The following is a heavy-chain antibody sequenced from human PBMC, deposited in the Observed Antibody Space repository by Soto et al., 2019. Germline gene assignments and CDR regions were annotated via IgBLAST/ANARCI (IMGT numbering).Heavy chain of an antibody. V-gene: IGHV4-34*01. CDR3: VARRMTYDFLSGPHPFDP. J-gene: IGHJ5*02. CDR1: NGSFTDYF. D-gene: IGHD3-3*01. Sequence: SETLSLTCAAHNGSFTDYFWTWIRQSPGGGLEWIGEINHRGGATYNPSLRSRVTSSLDTCKNHFPLRPRALTAADTAVYYCVARRMTYDFLSGPHPFDPSGHVTLVTVSS. CDR2: INHRGGA.